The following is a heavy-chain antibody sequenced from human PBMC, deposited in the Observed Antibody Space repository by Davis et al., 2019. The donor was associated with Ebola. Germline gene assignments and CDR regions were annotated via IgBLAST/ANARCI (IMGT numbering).Heavy chain of an antibody. CDR3: ARDGHNYSYFDY. Sequence: MPSETLSLTCRVSGSSISSGYYWAWFRQPPARRLEWIGSVSHTGSTYYNPSLKSRVTISIDTSKNHLSLKLSSVTAADTAVYYCARDGHNYSYFDYWGQGILVTVSS. D-gene: IGHD5-24*01. J-gene: IGHJ4*02. CDR1: GSSISSGYY. V-gene: IGHV4-38-2*02. CDR2: VSHTGST.